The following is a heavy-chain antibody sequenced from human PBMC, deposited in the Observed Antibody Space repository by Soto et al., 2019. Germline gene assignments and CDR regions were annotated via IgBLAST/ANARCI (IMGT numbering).Heavy chain of an antibody. CDR1: GDSINSRY. CDR3: VRQRGNYFDF. CDR2: IDYVGST. D-gene: IGHD3-10*01. V-gene: IGHV4-59*11. J-gene: IGHJ4*02. Sequence: SETLSLTCSVSGDSINSRYWSWIRQPPGKGLEWIGYIDYVGSTNYAPSLQSRVTMSVDTSKNQVSLKLRYVAAADTAVYYCVRQRGNYFDFWGQGTLVTVSS.